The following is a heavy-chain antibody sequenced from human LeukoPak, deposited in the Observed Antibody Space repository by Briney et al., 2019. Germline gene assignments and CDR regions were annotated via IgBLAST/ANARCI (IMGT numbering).Heavy chain of an antibody. CDR1: GGSISSNY. D-gene: IGHD1-26*01. V-gene: IGHV4-59*01. J-gene: IGHJ4*02. CDR3: ARDSGSYCIDY. CDR2: IYYSGST. Sequence: SETLSLTCTVSGGSISSNYWSWIRQPPGKGLEWIGYIYYSGSTNYNPSLKSRVTVSVDTSKNQFSLKLSSVTAADTAVYYCARDSGSYCIDYWGQGTLVTVSS.